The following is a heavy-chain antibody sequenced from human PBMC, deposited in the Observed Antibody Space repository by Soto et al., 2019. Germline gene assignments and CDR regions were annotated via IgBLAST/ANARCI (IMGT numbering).Heavy chain of an antibody. CDR2: ISYNGNT. D-gene: IGHD3-16*01. Sequence: SETLSLTCTVSGGSIMRGDYYWSWIRQPPGKGLEWIGYISYNGNTYYNPSLKSRITISVDMSKNQLSLKLTSVSAADTAVYYCARKDYAFDYWGQGTLVTVS. V-gene: IGHV4-30-4*01. J-gene: IGHJ4*02. CDR1: GGSIMRGDYY. CDR3: ARKDYAFDY.